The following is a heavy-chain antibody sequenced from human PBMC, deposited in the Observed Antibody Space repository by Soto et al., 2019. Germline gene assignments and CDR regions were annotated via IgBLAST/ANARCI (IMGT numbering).Heavy chain of an antibody. CDR1: GFTFSSYA. CDR2: ISYDGSNK. D-gene: IGHD6-19*01. Sequence: GGSLRLSCAASGFTFSSYAMHWVRQAPGKGLEWVAVISYDGSNKYYADSVKGRFTISRDNSKNTLYLQMNSLRAEDTAVYYCARSIAVADYYYYGMDVWGQGTTVTVS. CDR3: ARSIAVADYYYYGMDV. V-gene: IGHV3-30-3*01. J-gene: IGHJ6*02.